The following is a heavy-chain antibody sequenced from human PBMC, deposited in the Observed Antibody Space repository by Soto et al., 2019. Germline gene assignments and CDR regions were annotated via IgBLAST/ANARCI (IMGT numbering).Heavy chain of an antibody. CDR1: RWSLSSFS. CDR2: INQSGRT. J-gene: IGHJ5*02. V-gene: IGHV4-34*01. CDR3: ASGVVVLPAARSRGFLFDL. Sequence: QVQLQQWGAGLLKPSETLSLTCAVYRWSLSSFSWGWIRQSPGRGLEWIGEINQSGRTTYNPSLKSRATISVDTSDNQVSLTLSSVTAADTGVYYCASGVVVLPAARSRGFLFDLWGQGTLVTVSS. D-gene: IGHD2-2*01.